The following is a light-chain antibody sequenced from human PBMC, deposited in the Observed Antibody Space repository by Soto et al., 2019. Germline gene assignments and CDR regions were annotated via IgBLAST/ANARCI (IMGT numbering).Light chain of an antibody. Sequence: DIQMTQSPSSVSGSVGDRVTITCRASQDISFWLAWYQEKPGKAPKLLIYAASILQSGVPSRFSGSRSGTEFTLTIASLQPEDSATYYCQQANSFPLTFGGGTKVEIK. J-gene: IGKJ4*01. CDR2: AAS. CDR3: QQANSFPLT. CDR1: QDISFW. V-gene: IGKV1D-12*01.